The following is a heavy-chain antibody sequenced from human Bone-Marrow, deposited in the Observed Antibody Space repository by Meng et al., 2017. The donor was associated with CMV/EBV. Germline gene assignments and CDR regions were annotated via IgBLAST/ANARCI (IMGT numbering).Heavy chain of an antibody. CDR2: INHSGSI. CDR3: ARGGIRFLESLSYGMDV. D-gene: IGHD3-3*01. CDR1: GGSFSGYY. V-gene: IGHV4-34*01. J-gene: IGHJ6*02. Sequence: SETLSLTCAVYGGSFSGYYWSWIRQPPGKGLEWIGEINHSGSINYSPFLKSRVTISVDPSKNQFSLKLSSVTAADTAVYYCARGGIRFLESLSYGMDVWGQGTTVTVSS.